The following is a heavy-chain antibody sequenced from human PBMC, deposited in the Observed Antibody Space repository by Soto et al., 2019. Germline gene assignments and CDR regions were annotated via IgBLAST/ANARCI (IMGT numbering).Heavy chain of an antibody. D-gene: IGHD2-2*01. J-gene: IGHJ5*02. CDR3: ARVGCSSTSCYAWDNWFDP. CDR2: IYYSGST. CDR1: GGSISSYY. Sequence: PSETLSLTCTVSGGSISSYYWSWIRQPPGKGLEWIGYIYYSGSTKYNPSLKSRVTISVDTSKNQFSLKLSSVTAADTAVYYCARVGCSSTSCYAWDNWFDPWGQGTLVTVSS. V-gene: IGHV4-59*01.